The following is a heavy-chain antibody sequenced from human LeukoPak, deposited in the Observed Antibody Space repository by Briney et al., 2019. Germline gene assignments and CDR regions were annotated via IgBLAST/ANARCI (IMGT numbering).Heavy chain of an antibody. CDR1: GYIFTSYW. Sequence: EASLQISCKGSGYIFTSYWIGGVRQLPGKGLEGMGIIYPGDSDTRYNPSFQSQVTISADKSISTAYLQWSSLKASDTAMYYCARHAVGATSPKDYWGQGTLVTVSS. J-gene: IGHJ4*02. V-gene: IGHV5-51*01. D-gene: IGHD1-26*01. CDR3: ARHAVGATSPKDY. CDR2: IYPGDSDT.